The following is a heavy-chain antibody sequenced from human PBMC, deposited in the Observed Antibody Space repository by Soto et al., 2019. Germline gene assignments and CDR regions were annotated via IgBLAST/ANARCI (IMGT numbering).Heavy chain of an antibody. CDR2: LYYGRSA. CDR3: TRDRGYSNWFDP. CDR1: GGSISSGGYS. J-gene: IGHJ5*02. V-gene: IGHV4-61*08. Sequence: ASETLSLTCAVSGGSISSGGYSWSWIRQPPGKGLESIGYLYYGRSANYNPSLKSRVTISADTSNNQISLKLSSVTAADTAVYYCTRDRGYSNWFDPWGQGILVTVSS. D-gene: IGHD5-18*01.